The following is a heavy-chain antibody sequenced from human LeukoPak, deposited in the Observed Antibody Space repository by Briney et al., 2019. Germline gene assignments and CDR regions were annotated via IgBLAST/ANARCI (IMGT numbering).Heavy chain of an antibody. Sequence: SGGSLRLSCAASGFTLSDYWMNWVRQAPRKGLEWVANIKQDGSEKKYVDSVKGRFTISRDNAKNTLYLQMNSLRAEDTAVYYCASLEATVTTRSPFDYWGQGTLVTVSS. V-gene: IGHV3-7*01. D-gene: IGHD4-17*01. CDR1: GFTLSDYW. CDR3: ASLEATVTTRSPFDY. J-gene: IGHJ4*02. CDR2: IKQDGSEK.